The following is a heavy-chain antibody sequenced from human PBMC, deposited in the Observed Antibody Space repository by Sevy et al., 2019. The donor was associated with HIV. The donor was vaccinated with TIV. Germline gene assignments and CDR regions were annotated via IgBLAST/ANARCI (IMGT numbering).Heavy chain of an antibody. D-gene: IGHD3-10*01. Sequence: GGSLRLSCAASGFTFSTYWMTWVRQAPGKGLEWVANINQDGSKKYYVDSMKGRFTISRDNVKNSWYMQMNSLRAEDTAVYYCARVGIFEGSESHFRFIDYWGQGILVTVSS. J-gene: IGHJ4*02. V-gene: IGHV3-7*01. CDR3: ARVGIFEGSESHFRFIDY. CDR2: INQDGSKK. CDR1: GFTFSTYW.